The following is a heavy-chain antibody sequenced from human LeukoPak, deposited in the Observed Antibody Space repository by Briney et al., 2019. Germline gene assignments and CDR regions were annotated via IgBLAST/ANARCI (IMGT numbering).Heavy chain of an antibody. V-gene: IGHV3-7*01. CDR2: IKEDGSRK. J-gene: IGHJ4*02. CDR3: ARDGVTSSVVY. CDR1: GFTFSSYW. D-gene: IGHD2-21*02. Sequence: GGSLRLSCAASGFTFSSYWMSWVRQAPGKGLEWVANIKEDGSRKYYVDSVKGRFTISRDNAKKSLYLQMNSLRAEDTAVYYCARDGVTSSVVYWGQGTLVTVSS.